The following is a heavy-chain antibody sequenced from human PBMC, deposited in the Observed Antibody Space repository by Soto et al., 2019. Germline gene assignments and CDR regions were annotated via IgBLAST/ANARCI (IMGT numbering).Heavy chain of an antibody. V-gene: IGHV3-21*01. CDR1: GFTFSSYS. D-gene: IGHD2-2*01. J-gene: IGHJ6*03. Sequence: ESGGGLVKPGGSLRLSCAASGFTFSSYSMNWVRQAPGKGLEWVSSISSSSSYIYYADSVKGRFTISRDNAKNSLYLQMNSLRAEDTAVYYCARDQCSSTSCYYYYYMDVWGKGTTVTVSS. CDR2: ISSSSSYI. CDR3: ARDQCSSTSCYYYYYMDV.